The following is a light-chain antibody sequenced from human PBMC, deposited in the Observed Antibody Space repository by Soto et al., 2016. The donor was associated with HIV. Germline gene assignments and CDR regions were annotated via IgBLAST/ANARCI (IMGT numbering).Light chain of an antibody. CDR3: QQYNNVPWT. CDR1: QSVSVW. J-gene: IGKJ1*01. V-gene: IGKV1-5*03. CDR2: KTS. Sequence: DIQMTQFPSTLSVSIGDRVTITCRASQSVSVWLAWYQQKPGKAPNLLIFKTSTLEIGVPSRFSGSGSGTDFTLTLSSVQPDDVGTYYCQQYNNVPWTFGQGTKLEMK.